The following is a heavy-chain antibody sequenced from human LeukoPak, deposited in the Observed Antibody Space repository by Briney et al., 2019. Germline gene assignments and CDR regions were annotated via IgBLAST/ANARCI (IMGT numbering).Heavy chain of an antibody. CDR2: IFYSGRT. CDR3: ARDQYYYDSSGFYRFDY. V-gene: IGHV4-39*07. J-gene: IGHJ4*02. CDR1: GGSISSSTYY. D-gene: IGHD3-22*01. Sequence: SETLSLTCTVSGGSISSSTYYWGWIRQPPGKGLEWIGSIFYSGRTYYNPSLKSRVTMSVDTSKNQFSLRLSSVNAADTAVYYCARDQYYYDSSGFYRFDYWGQGTLVTVSS.